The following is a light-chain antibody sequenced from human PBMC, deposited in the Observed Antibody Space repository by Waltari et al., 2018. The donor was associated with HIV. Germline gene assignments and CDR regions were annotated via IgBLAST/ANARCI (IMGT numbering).Light chain of an antibody. Sequence: QSVLTQPPSASGTPGQRVTIPCSGSSSNIGSNTVTWYQQLPGTAPKLLIYSNNQRPSGVPDRFSGSKSGTSASLAISGLQSEDEADYYCAAWDDSLNAPVFGGGTKLTVL. CDR2: SNN. CDR1: SSNIGSNT. J-gene: IGLJ3*02. CDR3: AAWDDSLNAPV. V-gene: IGLV1-44*01.